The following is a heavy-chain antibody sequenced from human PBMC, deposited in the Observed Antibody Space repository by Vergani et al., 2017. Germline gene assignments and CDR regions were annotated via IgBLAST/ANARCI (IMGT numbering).Heavy chain of an antibody. CDR1: GYTFTSYD. CDR2: MNPNSGNT. Sequence: QVQLVQSGAEVKKPGASVKVSCKASGYTFTSYDINWVRQATGQGLEWMGWMNPNSGNTGYAQKFQGRVTMTRNTSISTAYMELSSLRSEDTAVYYCARVYDSGWANGAMFYFDYWGQGTLVTVSS. J-gene: IGHJ4*02. V-gene: IGHV1-8*01. D-gene: IGHD6-19*01. CDR3: ARVYDSGWANGAMFYFDY.